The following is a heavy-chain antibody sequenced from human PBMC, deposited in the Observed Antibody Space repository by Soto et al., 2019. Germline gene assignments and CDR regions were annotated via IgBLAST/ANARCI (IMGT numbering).Heavy chain of an antibody. D-gene: IGHD6-19*01. CDR3: AREVIAVAGSYFDY. Sequence: GGSLRLSCAVSGFIFSSFEMNWVRQAPGKGLEWVSYISEGGSTIYYADSVKGRFTISRDNAKNSLYLQMNSLRAEDTAVYYCAREVIAVAGSYFDYWGQGSLVTVSS. CDR1: GFIFSSFE. V-gene: IGHV3-48*03. J-gene: IGHJ4*02. CDR2: ISEGGSTI.